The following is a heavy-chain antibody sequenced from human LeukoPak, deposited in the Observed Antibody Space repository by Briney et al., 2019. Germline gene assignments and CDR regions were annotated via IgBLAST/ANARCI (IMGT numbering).Heavy chain of an antibody. Sequence: GGSLRLSCAASGFTFSSYSMNWVRQAPGKGLEWVSYISSSSSTIYYADSVKGRFTISRDNAKNSLYLQMNSLRAEDTAVYYCARDSTAVAMYYWGRGTLVTVSS. CDR2: ISSSSSTI. D-gene: IGHD2-2*01. V-gene: IGHV3-48*01. CDR3: ARDSTAVAMYY. CDR1: GFTFSSYS. J-gene: IGHJ4*02.